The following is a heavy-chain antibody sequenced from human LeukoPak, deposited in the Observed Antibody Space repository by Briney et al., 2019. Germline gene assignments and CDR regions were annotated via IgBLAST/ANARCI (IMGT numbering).Heavy chain of an antibody. J-gene: IGHJ3*02. D-gene: IGHD3-10*01. CDR3: ARTMVRGEGAFDI. CDR1: GGSISSGDYY. CDR2: IYYSGST. V-gene: IGHV4-30-4*08. Sequence: SQTLSLTCTVSGGSISSGDYYWSWIRQPPGKGLEWIGYIYYSGSTYYNPSLKSRVTISLDTSKNQFSLKLSSVTAADTAVYYCARTMVRGEGAFDIWGQGTMVTVSS.